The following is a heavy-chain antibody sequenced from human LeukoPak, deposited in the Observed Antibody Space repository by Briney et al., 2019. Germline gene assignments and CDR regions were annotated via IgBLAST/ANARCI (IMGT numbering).Heavy chain of an antibody. D-gene: IGHD6-13*01. V-gene: IGHV3-23*01. CDR2: ISGSGGST. CDR1: GFTFSSYA. J-gene: IGHJ4*02. CDR3: AKDVSSSWCIGY. Sequence: GGSLRLSCAASGFTFSSYAMSWVRQAPGKGLEWVSAISGSGGSTYYADPVKGRFTISRDNSKNTLYLQMNSLRAEDTAVYYCAKDVSSSWCIGYWGQGTLVTVSS.